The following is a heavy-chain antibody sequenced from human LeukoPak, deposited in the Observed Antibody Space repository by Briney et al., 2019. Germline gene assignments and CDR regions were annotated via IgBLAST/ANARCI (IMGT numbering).Heavy chain of an antibody. CDR1: GFTFSNCG. CDR2: IRSDGINK. J-gene: IGHJ6*03. CDR3: AKLGKTENHYGSGRFSYYYYMDV. V-gene: IGHV3-30*02. Sequence: GGSLRLSCAASGFTFSNCGKHWVRQAPGKGLEWVAFIRSDGINKYHADSVKGRFTISRDNSKNTLYLQMNSLRAEDTAVYYCAKLGKTENHYGSGRFSYYYYMDVWGKGTTVTISS. D-gene: IGHD3-10*01.